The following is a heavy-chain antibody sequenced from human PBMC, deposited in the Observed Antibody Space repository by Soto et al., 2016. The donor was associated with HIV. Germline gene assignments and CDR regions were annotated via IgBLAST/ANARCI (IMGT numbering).Heavy chain of an antibody. V-gene: IGHV4-59*01. D-gene: IGHD3-10*01. CDR3: ARDRTAYGLGTNWFDP. CDR1: GGSINSYY. Sequence: EQLQESGPGLVKPSETLSLICTVSGGSINSYYWSWIRQSPGKGLEWIGYIYYTGTTNYNPSFKSRVTISVDRSKNQFYLTLKSVTAADTAVYYCARDRTAYGLGTNWFDPWGQGTLVTVSS. CDR2: IYYTGTT. J-gene: IGHJ5*02.